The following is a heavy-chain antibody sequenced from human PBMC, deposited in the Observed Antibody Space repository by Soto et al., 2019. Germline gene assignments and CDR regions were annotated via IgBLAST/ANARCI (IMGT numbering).Heavy chain of an antibody. CDR1: GFTFSSYG. CDR3: ARGPPRSWWELPHHHLEAFDI. J-gene: IGHJ3*02. CDR2: IWYDGSNK. V-gene: IGHV3-33*01. Sequence: QVQLVESGGGVVQPGRSLRLSCAASGFTFSSYGMHWVRQAPGKGLEWVAVIWYDGSNKYYADSVKGRFTISRDNSKNTLYLQMNSLRAEDTAVYYCARGPPRSWWELPHHHLEAFDIWGQGTMVTVSS. D-gene: IGHD1-26*01.